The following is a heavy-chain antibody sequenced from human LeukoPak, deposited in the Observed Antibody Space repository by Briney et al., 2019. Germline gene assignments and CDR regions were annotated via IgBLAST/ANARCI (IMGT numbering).Heavy chain of an antibody. CDR1: GFTFSGYS. CDR3: ARDAGIYGSVIYYPSY. D-gene: IGHD3-10*01. Sequence: PGGSLRLSCAASGFTFSGYSMNWVRQAPGKGLEWISYISTSTSTIYHADSVKGRFTISRDNAKNSLYLQMNSLRDEDTAVYYCARDAGIYGSVIYYPSYWGQGTLVTVSS. V-gene: IGHV3-48*02. CDR2: ISTSTSTI. J-gene: IGHJ4*02.